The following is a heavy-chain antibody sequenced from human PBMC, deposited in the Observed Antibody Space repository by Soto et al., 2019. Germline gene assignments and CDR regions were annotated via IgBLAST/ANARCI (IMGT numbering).Heavy chain of an antibody. V-gene: IGHV4-39*01. CDR3: ASQATGDYSGWFDP. J-gene: IGHJ5*02. D-gene: IGHD3-22*01. CDR2: IFYSGGT. CDR1: GGAILDSTYY. Sequence: QLLLQESGPGLVKPSETLSLTCTVSGGAILDSTYYWAWIHQPPGKGLEWIGTIFYSGGTFYTPSRSRRLSVSLDTSKIQFSLKLTSVTAADTAGYLCASQATGDYSGWFDPWGQGPLVTVSS.